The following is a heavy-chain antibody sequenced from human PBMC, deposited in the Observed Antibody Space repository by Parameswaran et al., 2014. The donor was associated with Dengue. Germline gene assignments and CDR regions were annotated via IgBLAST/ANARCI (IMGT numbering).Heavy chain of an antibody. CDR3: ARDANERLNGYTYGRPYNY. J-gene: IGHJ4*02. V-gene: IGHV3-21*01. CDR1: GFTFSSYS. Sequence: GESLKISCTTSGFTFSSYSMNWVRQAPGKGLEWVASISSSSVYKYYGDSVQGRFAVSRDNARDSLYLHMYSLRAEDTALYYCARDANERLNGYTYGRPYNYWGPGTLVTVSS. D-gene: IGHD5-18*01. CDR2: ISSSSVYK.